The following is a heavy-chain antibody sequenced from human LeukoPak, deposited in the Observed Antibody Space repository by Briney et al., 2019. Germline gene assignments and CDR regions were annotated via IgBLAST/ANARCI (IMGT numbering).Heavy chain of an antibody. CDR2: ISYIGST. D-gene: IGHD4-17*01. J-gene: IGHJ3*02. V-gene: IGHV4-59*01. CDR1: GGSISSYY. CDR3: ARDPTTVTKGLDI. Sequence: SETLSLTCTVSGGSISSYYWSWIRQPPGKGLEWIGYISYIGSTNYNPSLKSRVTISVDTSKNQFSLKLRSVTAADAAVYFCARDPTTVTKGLDIWGQGTMVTVSS.